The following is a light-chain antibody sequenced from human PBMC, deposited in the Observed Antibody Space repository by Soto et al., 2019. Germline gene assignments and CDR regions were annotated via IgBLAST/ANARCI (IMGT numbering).Light chain of an antibody. Sequence: EIVLTQSPATLPLSPGERATLSCRAIQSVGSFLAWYQQKPGQAPRLLIYDTYKRPTGVPARFTGSGSGADFTLTINSLEPEDFAVYYCQQRSDWPPLTFGPGTRLEIK. CDR2: DTY. CDR1: QSVGSF. J-gene: IGKJ5*01. V-gene: IGKV3-11*01. CDR3: QQRSDWPPLT.